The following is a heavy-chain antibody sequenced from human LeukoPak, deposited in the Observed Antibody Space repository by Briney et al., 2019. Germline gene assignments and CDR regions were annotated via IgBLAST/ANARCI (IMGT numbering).Heavy chain of an antibody. CDR3: ARGLFRGSGWPEFDY. CDR2: INHSGST. Sequence: SETLSLTCAVYGGSFSGYYWSWIRQPPGKGLEWIGEINHSGSTNYNPSLKSRVTISVDTSKNQFSLKLSSVTAADTAVYYCARGLFRGSGWPEFDYWGQGTLVTVSS. D-gene: IGHD6-19*01. CDR1: GGSFSGYY. J-gene: IGHJ4*02. V-gene: IGHV4-34*01.